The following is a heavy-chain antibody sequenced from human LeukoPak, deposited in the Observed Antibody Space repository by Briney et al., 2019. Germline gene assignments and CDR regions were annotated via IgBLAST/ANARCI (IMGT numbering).Heavy chain of an antibody. CDR2: IYSGGSI. CDR1: GLIVSSNY. V-gene: IGHV3-53*01. J-gene: IGHJ3*02. CDR3: ARALNGFDI. Sequence: PGGSLRLSCAASGLIVSSNYMTWVRQAPGKGLEWVSVIYSGGSIYYADSVKGRFTISRDNSRNTLYLQMNSLRAEDTAVYYCARALNGFDIWGQGHWSPSLQ.